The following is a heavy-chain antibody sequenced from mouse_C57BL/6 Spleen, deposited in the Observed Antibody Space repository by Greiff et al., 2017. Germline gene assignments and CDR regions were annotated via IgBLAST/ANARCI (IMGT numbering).Heavy chain of an antibody. J-gene: IGHJ2*01. Sequence: EVQLQQSGPELVKPGASVKISCKASGYTFTDYYMNWVKQSHGKSLEWIGDINPNNGGTSYNQKFKGKATLTVDKSSSTAYMELRSLTSEDSAVYYCARWGTVPLDYWGQGTTLTVSS. D-gene: IGHD1-1*01. CDR2: INPNNGGT. V-gene: IGHV1-26*01. CDR3: ARWGTVPLDY. CDR1: GYTFTDYY.